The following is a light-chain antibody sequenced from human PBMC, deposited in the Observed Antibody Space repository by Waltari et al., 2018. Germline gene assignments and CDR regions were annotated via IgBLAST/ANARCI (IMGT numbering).Light chain of an antibody. V-gene: IGLV3-1*01. Sequence: SYELTQPPSVSVSPGQTASITCSGDKLGNKYASWYQQKPGQSPVLVIYQDTKRPSGIPERFSGSNSGNTATLTISGTQAMDEADYYCQAWDSSTVVFGGGTKLT. J-gene: IGLJ2*01. CDR1: KLGNKY. CDR3: QAWDSSTVV. CDR2: QDT.